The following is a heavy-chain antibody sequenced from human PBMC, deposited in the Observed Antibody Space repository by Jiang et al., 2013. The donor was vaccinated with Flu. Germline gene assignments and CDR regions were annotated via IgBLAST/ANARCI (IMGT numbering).Heavy chain of an antibody. CDR3: ARGNPRWRHLGRGSSLYFDY. CDR2: INHSGST. CDR1: GGSFSGYY. V-gene: IGHV4-34*01. Sequence: GSGLVKPSETLSLTCAVYGGSFSGYYWSWIRQPPGKGLEWIGEINHSGSTNYNPSLKSRVTISVDTSKNQFSLKLSSVTAADTAVYYCARGNPRWRHLGRGSSLYFDYWGQGTLVTVSS. J-gene: IGHJ4*02. D-gene: IGHD2-21*02.